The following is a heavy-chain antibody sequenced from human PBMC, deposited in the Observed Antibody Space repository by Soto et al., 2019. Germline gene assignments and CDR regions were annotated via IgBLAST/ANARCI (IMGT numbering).Heavy chain of an antibody. J-gene: IGHJ4*02. D-gene: IGHD1-7*01. CDR1: GGSFNGYY. CDR2: INHSGST. V-gene: IGHV4-34*01. Sequence: PSETLSLTCAVYGGSFNGYYCSWIRQPPRQGLEWIGEINHSGSTNYNPSLKSRVTISVDTSKNQFSLKLSSVTAADTAVYYFAGENWNYGKNDFCGQGTLVTVSS. CDR3: AGENWNYGKNDF.